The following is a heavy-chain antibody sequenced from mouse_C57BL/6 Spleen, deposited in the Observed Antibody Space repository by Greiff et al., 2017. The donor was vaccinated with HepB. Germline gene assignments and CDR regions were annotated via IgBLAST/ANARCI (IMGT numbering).Heavy chain of an antibody. CDR2: IDPNSGGT. J-gene: IGHJ3*01. D-gene: IGHD2-4*01. CDR1: GYTFTSYW. CDR3: ARYSAYDYDGAWFAY. V-gene: IGHV1-72*01. Sequence: QVQLKQPGAELVKPGASVKLSCKASGYTFTSYWMHWVKQRPGRGLEWIGRIDPNSGGTKYNEKFKSKATLTVDKPSSTAYMQLSSLTSEDSAVYYCARYSAYDYDGAWFAYWGQGTLVTVSA.